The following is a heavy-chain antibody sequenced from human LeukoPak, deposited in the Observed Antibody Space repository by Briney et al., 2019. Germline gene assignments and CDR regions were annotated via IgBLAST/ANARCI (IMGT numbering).Heavy chain of an antibody. CDR1: GYSFTAYY. CDR3: AKDRGSYYRQDFDY. Sequence: ASVKVSCKASGYSFTAYYMHWVRQAPGQGPEWMGWINPNSGDTKYAQKFQGGVTMTRDTSISTVYMELSSLRSDDTAVYYCAKDRGSYYRQDFDYWGQGTLVTVS. V-gene: IGHV1-2*02. D-gene: IGHD3-16*01. CDR2: INPNSGDT. J-gene: IGHJ4*02.